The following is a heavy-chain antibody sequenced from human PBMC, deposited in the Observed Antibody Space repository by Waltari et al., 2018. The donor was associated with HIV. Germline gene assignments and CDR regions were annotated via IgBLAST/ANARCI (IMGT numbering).Heavy chain of an antibody. J-gene: IGHJ4*02. CDR2: IIPSYGPS. Sequence: QVQLVQSGTELKKPGSSVKVSCKASGGTFTTSALNWVRQAPGQGLAWRGRIIPSYGPSTYAQKFQNRSTLSSEKSTKTAYMALSTLGSDDAAFYDWASCWGSCNSPPTFTITYFDYWGQGTLVTVSS. CDR1: GGTFTTSA. V-gene: IGHV1-69*06. CDR3: ASCWGSCNSPPTFTITYFDY. D-gene: IGHD5-12*01.